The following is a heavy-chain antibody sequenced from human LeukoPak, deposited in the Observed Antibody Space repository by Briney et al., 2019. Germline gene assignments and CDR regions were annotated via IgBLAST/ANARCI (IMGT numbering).Heavy chain of an antibody. CDR3: ANVAKGRYFSYYMDV. Sequence: ASVKVSCKASGHTANTYGFGWVRQAPGQGLEWIGWIFSYNGQTKYADKFQGRVTMTTDTSKTIAYMELRSLRSDDTAVYFCANVAKGRYFSYYMDVWGKGTTVTVS. V-gene: IGHV1-18*01. J-gene: IGHJ6*03. CDR2: IFSYNGQT. D-gene: IGHD5-12*01. CDR1: GHTANTYG.